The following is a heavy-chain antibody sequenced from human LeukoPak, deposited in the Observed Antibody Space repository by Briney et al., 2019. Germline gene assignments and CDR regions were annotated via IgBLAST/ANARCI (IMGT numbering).Heavy chain of an antibody. CDR1: GFTLTSYG. CDR3: AELGITMIGGV. V-gene: IGHV3-23*01. CDR2: ITYSGGNT. J-gene: IGHJ6*04. D-gene: IGHD3-10*02. Sequence: PGGSLRLSCAASGFTLTSYGMSWFRQAPGKGLEWVSSITYSGGNTYYADSVKGRFTISRDNSKNTLYLQMNSLRAEDTAVYYCAELGITMIGGVWGKGTTVTISS.